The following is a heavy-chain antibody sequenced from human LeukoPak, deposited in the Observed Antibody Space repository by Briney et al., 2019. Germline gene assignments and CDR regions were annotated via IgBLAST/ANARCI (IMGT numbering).Heavy chain of an antibody. CDR2: ISGSGAST. J-gene: IGHJ5*02. CDR1: GFTFSTYA. CDR3: AKGASSGWLLYWFDP. Sequence: GGSLRLSCAASGFTFSTYAMTWVRQAPGKGLQWVSGISGSGASTYYADSAKGRFTISRDNSKNTLYLQINSLRAEDTAVYHCAKGASSGWLLYWFDPWGQGTLVTVSS. D-gene: IGHD6-19*01. V-gene: IGHV3-23*01.